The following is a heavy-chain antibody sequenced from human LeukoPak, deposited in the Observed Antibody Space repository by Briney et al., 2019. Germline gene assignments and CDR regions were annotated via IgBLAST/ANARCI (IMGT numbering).Heavy chain of an antibody. V-gene: IGHV3-11*04. Sequence: PGGSLRLSCAASGFTFSDYYMSWIRQAPGKGLEWVSYISSSGSTIYYADSVKGRFTISRDNAKNSLYLQMNSLRAEDTAVYYCARVNYYGSTDAFDIWGQGTMVTVSS. CDR2: ISSSGSTI. CDR3: ARVNYYGSTDAFDI. D-gene: IGHD3-10*01. J-gene: IGHJ3*02. CDR1: GFTFSDYY.